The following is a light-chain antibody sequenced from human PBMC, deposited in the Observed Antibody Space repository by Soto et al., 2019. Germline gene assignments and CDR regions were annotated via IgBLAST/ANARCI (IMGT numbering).Light chain of an antibody. CDR3: QQYGSSYWT. V-gene: IGKV3-20*01. J-gene: IGKJ1*01. Sequence: EIVLTQSPGTLSLSPGERATLSCRASQSVSSSYLAWYQQKPGQAPRLLIYGASSRATGIPDRFSGSGSGTDFTLTISRLEPEDFAVYYRQQYGSSYWTFGQGTKVDIK. CDR2: GAS. CDR1: QSVSSSY.